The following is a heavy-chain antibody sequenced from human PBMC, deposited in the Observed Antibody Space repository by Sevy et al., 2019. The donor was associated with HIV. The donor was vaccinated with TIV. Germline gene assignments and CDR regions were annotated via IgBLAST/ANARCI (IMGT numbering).Heavy chain of an antibody. D-gene: IGHD2-15*01. Sequence: SYTLSLTCTVSGGSISSSSYYWGWIRQPPGKGLEWIGSIYYSGSTYYNPSLKSRVTISVDTSKNQFSLKLSSVTAADTAVYYCARNIVVVVAATSCFDYWGQGTLVTVSS. CDR3: ARNIVVVVAATSCFDY. CDR2: IYYSGST. CDR1: GGSISSSSYY. V-gene: IGHV4-39*01. J-gene: IGHJ4*02.